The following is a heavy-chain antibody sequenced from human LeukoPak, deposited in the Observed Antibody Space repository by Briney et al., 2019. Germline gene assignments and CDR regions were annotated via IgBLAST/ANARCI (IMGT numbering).Heavy chain of an antibody. V-gene: IGHV3-20*04. J-gene: IGHJ4*02. CDR1: GFTFDDYG. Sequence: PGGSLRLSCAASGFTFDDYGMSWVRQAPGKGLEWVSGINWNGGSTGYADSVKGRFTISRDNAKNSLYLQMNSLKTEDTAVYYCTGSFGELTFFDYWGLGTLVTVSS. D-gene: IGHD3-10*01. CDR3: TGSFGELTFFDY. CDR2: INWNGGST.